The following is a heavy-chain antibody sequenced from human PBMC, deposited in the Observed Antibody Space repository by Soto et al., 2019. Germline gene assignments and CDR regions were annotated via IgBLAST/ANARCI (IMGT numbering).Heavy chain of an antibody. Sequence: GGSLRLSCAASGFTFSSDVMSWVRQAPGKGLEWVSAISSSGGSTYYADSVKGRFTISRDNSKNTLYLQMNSLRAEDTAVYYCAKAKDSSSWYPVYFQHWGQGTLVTVSS. D-gene: IGHD6-13*01. CDR1: GFTFSSDV. CDR3: AKAKDSSSWYPVYFQH. CDR2: ISSSGGST. V-gene: IGHV3-23*01. J-gene: IGHJ1*01.